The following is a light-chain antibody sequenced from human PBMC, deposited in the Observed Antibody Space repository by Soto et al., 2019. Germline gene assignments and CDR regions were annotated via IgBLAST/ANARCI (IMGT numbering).Light chain of an antibody. J-gene: IGKJ1*01. CDR2: GAS. CDR3: QSYGSSGT. Sequence: EIVLTQSPGTLSLSPGERATLSCRASQSVSNNYLAWYQQKPGQAPRLLIYGASNRATGIPDRFSGSGSGTDFTLTISRLEPEDFAVYYCQSYGSSGTFGQGTKVDIK. CDR1: QSVSNNY. V-gene: IGKV3-20*01.